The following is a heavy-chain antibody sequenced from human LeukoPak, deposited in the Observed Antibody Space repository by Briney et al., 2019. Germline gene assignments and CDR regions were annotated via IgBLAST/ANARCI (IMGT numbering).Heavy chain of an antibody. CDR2: INHSGGT. CDR1: GGSFSGYY. Sequence: SETLSLTCAVYGGSFSGYYWSWIRQPPGKGLEWIGEINHSGGTNYNPSLKSRVTISVDTSKNQFPLKLGSVTAADTAVYYCARIDEDIVVVPAAMRKNYYYGMDVWGQGTTVTVSS. CDR3: ARIDEDIVVVPAAMRKNYYYGMDV. D-gene: IGHD2-2*01. V-gene: IGHV4-34*01. J-gene: IGHJ6*02.